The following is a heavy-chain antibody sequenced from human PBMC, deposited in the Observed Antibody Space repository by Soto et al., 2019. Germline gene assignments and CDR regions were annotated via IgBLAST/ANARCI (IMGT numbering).Heavy chain of an antibody. CDR3: ARAPDYDFWSGYYPHYYYHYGMDV. J-gene: IGHJ6*02. Sequence: PWETLSLTFALYGGSFSGYYWRSICQPPGQRQAWLGEFNHSGSTNYNPSLKSRVTISVDTSKNQFSLKLSSVTAADTAVYYCARAPDYDFWSGYYPHYYYHYGMDVWAQGTTVTDSS. CDR1: GGSFSGYY. CDR2: FNHSGST. V-gene: IGHV4-34*01. D-gene: IGHD3-3*01.